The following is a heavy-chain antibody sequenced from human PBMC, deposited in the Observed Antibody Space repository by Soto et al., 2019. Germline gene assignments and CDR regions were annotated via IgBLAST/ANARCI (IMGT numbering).Heavy chain of an antibody. D-gene: IGHD2-15*01. J-gene: IGHJ4*02. CDR2: ISGSGGST. CDR1: GFTFSSYA. CDR3: ASEDIVVVVAATPFDY. V-gene: IGHV3-23*01. Sequence: GGSLRLSCAASGFTFSSYAMSWVRQAPGKGLEWVSAISGSGGSTYYADSVKGRFTISRDNSKNTLYLQMNSLRAEDTAVYYCASEDIVVVVAATPFDYWGQGTLVTVSS.